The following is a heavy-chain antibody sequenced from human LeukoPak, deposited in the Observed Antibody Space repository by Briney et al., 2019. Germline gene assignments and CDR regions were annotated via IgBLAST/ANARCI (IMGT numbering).Heavy chain of an antibody. D-gene: IGHD2/OR15-2a*01. CDR2: ISSSGSTI. CDR3: PRESLRIIDY. CDR1: GFTFSSYE. J-gene: IGHJ4*02. Sequence: GGSLRLSCAASGFTFSSYEMNWVRQAPGKGLEWVSYISSSGSTIYYADSVKGRFTISRDNAKNSLYLQMNSLRAEDTAVYYCPRESLRIIDYWGQGTLVTVSS. V-gene: IGHV3-48*03.